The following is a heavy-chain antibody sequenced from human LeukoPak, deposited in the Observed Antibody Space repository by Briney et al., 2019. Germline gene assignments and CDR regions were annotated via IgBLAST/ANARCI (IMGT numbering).Heavy chain of an antibody. Sequence: PSETLSLTCTVSGDSVSGVYWSWIRQPPGKRLEWIGYVYYSGDTNYNPSLKSRVTMSLDTSKNQVSLRLSSVTAADTAVYYCARHPFATPFDYWGRGTLLTVSS. CDR2: VYYSGDT. CDR1: GDSVSGVY. CDR3: ARHPFATPFDY. J-gene: IGHJ4*02. V-gene: IGHV4-59*08. D-gene: IGHD2-15*01.